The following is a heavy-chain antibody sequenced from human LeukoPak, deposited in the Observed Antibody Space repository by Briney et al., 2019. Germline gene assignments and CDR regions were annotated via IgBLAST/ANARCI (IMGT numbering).Heavy chain of an antibody. CDR3: SRLAGCGGDCYSEGDY. Sequence: ASVKVSCKASGYTFTDYYIHWVRQAPGQGLEWMGWINTNSGDTNYAQRFQGKITMTRDTSTATTYMELSSLTSDDTALYYCSRLAGCGGDCYSEGDYWGQGTLVIVPS. D-gene: IGHD2-21*02. CDR1: GYTFTDYY. J-gene: IGHJ4*02. V-gene: IGHV1-2*02. CDR2: INTNSGDT.